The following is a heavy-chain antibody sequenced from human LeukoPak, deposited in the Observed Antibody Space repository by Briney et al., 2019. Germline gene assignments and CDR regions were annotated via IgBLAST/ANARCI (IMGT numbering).Heavy chain of an antibody. D-gene: IGHD1-14*01. Sequence: SVKVSCKASGGTFSSYAISWVRQAPGQGLAWMGGIIPIFGTANYAQKFQGRVTITADESTSKAYMELSSLRSEDTAVYYCARDSELYNWFDPWGQGTLVTVSS. CDR1: GGTFSSYA. CDR3: ARDSELYNWFDP. CDR2: IIPIFGTA. J-gene: IGHJ5*02. V-gene: IGHV1-69*13.